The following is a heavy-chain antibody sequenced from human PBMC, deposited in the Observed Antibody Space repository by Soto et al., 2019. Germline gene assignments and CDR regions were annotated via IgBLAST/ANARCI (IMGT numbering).Heavy chain of an antibody. CDR1: GASISVHSYY. Sequence: PSETLSLTCTVSGASISVHSYYWTWIRQPPGKGLEWIGSSYYSGTTYFNPSLKSRATISVDTSKNQFSLRLTSVTAADTAIYYCTRRYNWNDNYFDAWRPGALVTVSS. CDR2: SYYSGTT. CDR3: TRRYNWNDNYFDA. J-gene: IGHJ5*02. V-gene: IGHV4-39*01. D-gene: IGHD1-20*01.